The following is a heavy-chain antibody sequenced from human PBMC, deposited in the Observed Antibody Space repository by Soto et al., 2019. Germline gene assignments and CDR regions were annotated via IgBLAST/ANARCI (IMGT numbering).Heavy chain of an antibody. CDR3: ASTVTTSTFDY. V-gene: IGHV4-59*08. CDR2: IYYSGST. CDR1: GGSISSYY. J-gene: IGHJ4*02. Sequence: QVQLQESGPGLVKPSETLSLTCTVSGGSISSYYWSWIRQPPGKGLEWIGYIYYSGSTNYNPSLKSXXTXSXXTSKNQFSLKLRSVTAADTAVYYCASTVTTSTFDYWGQGTLVTVSS. D-gene: IGHD4-17*01.